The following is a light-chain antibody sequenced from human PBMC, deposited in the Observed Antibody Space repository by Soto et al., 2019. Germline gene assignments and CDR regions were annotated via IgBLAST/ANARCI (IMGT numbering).Light chain of an antibody. V-gene: IGKV3-15*01. CDR2: RAS. J-gene: IGKJ1*01. CDR3: QQYSNWPPGT. Sequence: EIVVTQSPATLAVSPGDTATLSCRASQSLGGNLAWYQQKPGQAPRLLIFRASTRAPGVPARFSASGSGTEFTLTISGLQSEDFAVYFCQQYSNWPPGTFGPGTKV. CDR1: QSLGGN.